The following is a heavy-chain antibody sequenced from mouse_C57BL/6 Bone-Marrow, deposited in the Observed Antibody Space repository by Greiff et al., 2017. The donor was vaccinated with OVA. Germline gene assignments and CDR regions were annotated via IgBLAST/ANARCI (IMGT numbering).Heavy chain of an antibody. Sequence: EVKLQESGGGLVKPGGSLKLSCAASGFTFSDSGMYWVRQAPETGLVWVAYISSGSSTIYYADTVKGRFPISRDNAKNTLFLQRTRLRSEDTAMYYCASPGAYYDYEDYAMDYWGQGTSITVSS. V-gene: IGHV5-17*01. CDR3: ASPGAYYDYEDYAMDY. D-gene: IGHD2-4*01. J-gene: IGHJ4*01. CDR1: GFTFSDSG. CDR2: ISSGSSTI.